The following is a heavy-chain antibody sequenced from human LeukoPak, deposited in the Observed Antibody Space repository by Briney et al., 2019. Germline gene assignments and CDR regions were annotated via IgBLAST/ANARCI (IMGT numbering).Heavy chain of an antibody. D-gene: IGHD1-26*01. CDR3: ARDVGATAHAFDI. CDR2: IYHSGST. Sequence: PSETLSLTCTVSGYSISSGYYWGWSRQPPGKGLEWIGSIYHSGSTYYNPSLKSRVTISVDTSKNQFSLKLSSVTAADTAVYYCARDVGATAHAFDIWGQGTMVTVSS. CDR1: GYSISSGYY. V-gene: IGHV4-38-2*02. J-gene: IGHJ3*02.